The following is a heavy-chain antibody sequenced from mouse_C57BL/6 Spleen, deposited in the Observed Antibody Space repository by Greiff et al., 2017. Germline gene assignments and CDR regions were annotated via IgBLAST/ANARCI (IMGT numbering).Heavy chain of an antibody. V-gene: IGHV3-6*01. CDR3: ARARSGGFAD. J-gene: IGHJ3*01. Sequence: EVQLVESGPGLVKPSQSLSLTCSVTGYSITSGYYWNWIRQFPGNKLEWMGYISYDGSNNYNPSLKNRISITRDTSKNQFFLKLNSVTTEDTATYYCARARSGGFADWGQGTLVTVSA. CDR1: GYSITSGYY. CDR2: ISYDGSN. D-gene: IGHD1-1*01.